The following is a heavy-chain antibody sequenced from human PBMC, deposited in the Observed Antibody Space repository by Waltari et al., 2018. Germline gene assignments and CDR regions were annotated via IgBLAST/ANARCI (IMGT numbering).Heavy chain of an antibody. CDR3: ARATGTSYDSYYKGLDV. J-gene: IGHJ6*02. D-gene: IGHD3-16*01. Sequence: GELVRSGAEVKKPEAALKVSCKASEYIFTSFYIHWGRQAPGRGLEWRGRINPNKGGTNLAASLQGRVTVTRDTSITTAYMELTRLTSDDTAMYYCARATGTSYDSYYKGLDVWGHGTTLTVSS. V-gene: IGHV1-2*06. CDR2: INPNKGGT. CDR1: EYIFTSFY.